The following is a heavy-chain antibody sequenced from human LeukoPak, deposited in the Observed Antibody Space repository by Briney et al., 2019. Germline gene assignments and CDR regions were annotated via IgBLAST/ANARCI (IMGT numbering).Heavy chain of an antibody. V-gene: IGHV3-74*01. CDR1: GFTFSSYW. J-gene: IGHJ4*02. Sequence: GGSLRLSCAASGFTFSSYWMHWVRQAPAKGLVWVSRINSDGSSTSYADSVKGRFTISRDNAKNTVYLQMNSLRAEDTAVYYCATSRTFDYWGQGTLVTVSS. D-gene: IGHD2-8*01. CDR3: ATSRTFDY. CDR2: INSDGSST.